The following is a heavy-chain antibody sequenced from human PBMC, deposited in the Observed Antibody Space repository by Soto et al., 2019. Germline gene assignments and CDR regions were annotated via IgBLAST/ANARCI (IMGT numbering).Heavy chain of an antibody. CDR1: GFTFSSYA. CDR3: ARDPYSVSYYDRFDY. V-gene: IGHV3-30-3*01. J-gene: IGHJ4*02. Sequence: QVQLVESGGGVVQPGRSLRLSCAASGFTFSSYAMHWVRQAPGKGLEWVAVISYEGSNKYYADSVKGRFTISRDNSKNTLYLQMNSLRAEDTAVYYCARDPYSVSYYDRFDYWGQGTLVTVSS. CDR2: ISYEGSNK. D-gene: IGHD1-26*01.